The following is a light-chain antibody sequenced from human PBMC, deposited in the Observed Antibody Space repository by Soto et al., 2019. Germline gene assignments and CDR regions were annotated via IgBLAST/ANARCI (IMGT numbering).Light chain of an antibody. CDR2: DTS. CDR1: QSVTGS. Sequence: EIVLTQSPATLALSPGERATLSCRASQSVTGSLAWYQQRPGQPPRLLIYDTSNRATGIPARFSGGGSGTDFTLTISSLEPEDFEVYHCQQRANFGQGTRLE. CDR3: QQRAN. V-gene: IGKV3-11*01. J-gene: IGKJ5*01.